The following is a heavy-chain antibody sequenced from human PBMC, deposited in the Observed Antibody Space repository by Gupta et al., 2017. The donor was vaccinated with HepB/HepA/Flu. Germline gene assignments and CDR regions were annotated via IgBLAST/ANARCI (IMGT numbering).Heavy chain of an antibody. CDR1: GFIFYNHG. V-gene: IGHV3-33*01. Sequence: QVQLVESGGGVVQPGMSLSPSSTASGFIFYNHGMHWVRQAPGKGLAWLALIWYDGSHKYYADSVKGRFTISRDDSKNTVYLEMNSLRDEDTATYYCARDRAFYMDVWGKGTTVSVSS. CDR3: ARDRAFYMDV. CDR2: IWYDGSHK. J-gene: IGHJ6*03.